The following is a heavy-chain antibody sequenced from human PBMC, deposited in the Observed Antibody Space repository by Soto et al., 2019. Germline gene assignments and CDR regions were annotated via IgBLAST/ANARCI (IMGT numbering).Heavy chain of an antibody. CDR2: INHSGST. V-gene: IGHV4-34*01. Sequence: PSETLSLTCAVYGGSFSGYYWTWIRQPPGTGLEWIGEINHSGSTNYNPSLKSRVTISVDTSKNHFSLKLTSVTAADTAVYYCARGNGNSAWKIDYWGQGTLVTVSS. D-gene: IGHD6-19*01. J-gene: IGHJ4*02. CDR1: GGSFSGYY. CDR3: ARGNGNSAWKIDY.